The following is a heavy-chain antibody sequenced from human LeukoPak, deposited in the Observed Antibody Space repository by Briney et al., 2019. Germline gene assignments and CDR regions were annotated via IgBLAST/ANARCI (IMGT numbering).Heavy chain of an antibody. CDR2: INSDGSST. Sequence: GGSLRLSCAVSGFTVRSNYMSWVRQAPGKGLVWVSRINSDGSSTSYADSVKGRFTISRDNAKNTLYLQMNSLRAEDTAVYYCAREILYYDSSGSIDYWGQGTLVTVSS. V-gene: IGHV3-74*01. CDR3: AREILYYDSSGSIDY. D-gene: IGHD3-22*01. CDR1: GFTVRSNY. J-gene: IGHJ4*02.